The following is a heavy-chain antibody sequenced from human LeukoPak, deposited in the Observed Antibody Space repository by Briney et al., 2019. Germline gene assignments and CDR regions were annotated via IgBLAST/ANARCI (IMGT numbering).Heavy chain of an antibody. J-gene: IGHJ4*02. D-gene: IGHD5-18*01. Sequence: SVKVSCTASGGTFSSYAISWVRQAPGQGLEWMGGIIPIFGTANYAQKFQGRVTITADESTSTAYMELSSLRSEDTAVYYCARADTAMDQQREFDYWGQGTLVTVSS. CDR1: GGTFSSYA. CDR2: IIPIFGTA. V-gene: IGHV1-69*13. CDR3: ARADTAMDQQREFDY.